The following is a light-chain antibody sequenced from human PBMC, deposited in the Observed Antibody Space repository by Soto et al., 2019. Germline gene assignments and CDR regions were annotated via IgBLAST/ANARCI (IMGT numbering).Light chain of an antibody. V-gene: IGLV1-40*01. J-gene: IGLJ2*01. Sequence: QSVLTQPPSVSGAPGQRVTISCTGNSSNIGAGFDVHWYQQLPGTAPKLLICGNSNRPSGVPDRFSGSKSGTSASLAITGLQAEDEADYYCQSYDSSLSAYVVFGGGTKLIVL. CDR2: GNS. CDR3: QSYDSSLSAYVV. CDR1: SSNIGAGFD.